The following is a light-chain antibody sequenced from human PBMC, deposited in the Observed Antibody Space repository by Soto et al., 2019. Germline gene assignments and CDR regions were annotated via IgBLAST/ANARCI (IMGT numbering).Light chain of an antibody. Sequence: EIVMTQSPATLSVSPGERATLSCRASQSIRTNLGWYQQKPGQAPRLLIYGASTRATGVPARFSGSWSGTEVTLTISSLQSEDSAVYYCQQYNNWPPFTFGQGTRLEIK. V-gene: IGKV3-15*01. CDR1: QSIRTN. J-gene: IGKJ5*01. CDR2: GAS. CDR3: QQYNNWPPFT.